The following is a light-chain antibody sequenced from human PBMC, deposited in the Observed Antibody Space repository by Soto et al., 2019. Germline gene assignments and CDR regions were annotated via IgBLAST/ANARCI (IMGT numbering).Light chain of an antibody. CDR1: SSNIENNA. V-gene: IGLV1-36*01. Sequence: QSVLTQPPSVSEAPRQRVTISCSGSSSNIENNAVNWYQQLPGKAPKLLIYYDDLLPSGVSDRFSGSKSGTSASLAISGLQSEDEADYYCAAWDDSLNGLWVFGGGTKLTVL. CDR3: AAWDDSLNGLWV. CDR2: YDD. J-gene: IGLJ3*02.